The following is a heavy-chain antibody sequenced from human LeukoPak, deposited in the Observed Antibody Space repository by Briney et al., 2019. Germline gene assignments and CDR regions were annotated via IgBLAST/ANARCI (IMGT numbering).Heavy chain of an antibody. D-gene: IGHD6-6*01. V-gene: IGHV4-59*08. CDR3: AREYSSSSGRRAFDI. J-gene: IGHJ3*02. CDR2: IYYSGST. CDR1: GGSISGYY. Sequence: PSETLSLTCTVPGGSISGYYWSWIRQPPRKGLEWIGYIYYSGSTNYNPSLKSRLTISIDTSENQFSLKLSSVTAADTAVYYCAREYSSSSGRRAFDIWGQGTMVTVSS.